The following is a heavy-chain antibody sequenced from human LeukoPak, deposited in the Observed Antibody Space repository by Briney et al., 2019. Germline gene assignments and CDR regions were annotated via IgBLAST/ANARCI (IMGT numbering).Heavy chain of an antibody. CDR1: GFTFSNYG. V-gene: IGHV3-23*01. CDR3: ARDASSGNDFDY. CDR2: ISGDGGNT. D-gene: IGHD1-26*01. J-gene: IGHJ4*02. Sequence: GGSLRLSCAASGFTFSNYGMCWVRQAPGEGLEWVSLISGDGGNTYYPDSVKGRFTISRDNSKNTVYLQMNSLRAEDTALYSCARDASSGNDFDYWGQGTLVTVSS.